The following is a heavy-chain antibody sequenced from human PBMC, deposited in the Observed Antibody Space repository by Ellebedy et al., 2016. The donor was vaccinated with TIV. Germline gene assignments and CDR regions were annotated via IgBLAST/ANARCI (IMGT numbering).Heavy chain of an antibody. CDR3: ARRDPFDY. CDR1: GFTFSTYH. J-gene: IGHJ4*02. CDR2: ISSDGNTI. V-gene: IGHV3-48*02. Sequence: PGGSLRLSCVASGFTFSTYHMNWVRQAPGKGLEWVSFISSDGNTIYYADSVKGRFTISRDNARNSLYLQMNSLTDDDTAVYYCARRDPFDYWGQGVLVTVSS.